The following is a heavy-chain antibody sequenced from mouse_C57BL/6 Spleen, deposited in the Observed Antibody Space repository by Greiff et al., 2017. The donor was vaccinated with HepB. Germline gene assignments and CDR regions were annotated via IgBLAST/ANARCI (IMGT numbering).Heavy chain of an antibody. CDR1: GYAFSSSW. D-gene: IGHD1-1*01. J-gene: IGHJ2*01. CDR2: IYPGDGDT. V-gene: IGHV1-82*01. CDR3: ARSSSTTVVATDY. Sequence: VQRVESGPELVKPGASVKISCKASGYAFSSSWMNWVKQRPGKGLEWIGRIYPGDGDTNYNGKFKGKATLTADKSSSTAYMQLSSLTSEDSAVYFCARSSSTTVVATDYWGQGTTLTVSS.